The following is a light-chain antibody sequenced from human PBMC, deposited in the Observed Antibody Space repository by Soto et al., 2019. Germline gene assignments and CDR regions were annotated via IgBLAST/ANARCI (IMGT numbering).Light chain of an antibody. J-gene: IGKJ4*01. CDR2: DAS. Sequence: VMTQSPDSLAVSLGERATVNCKSSQSVLSRSDNKNYLAWYQQKPGQAPRLLIYDASNRATGIPARFSGSGSGTDFTLTISSLEPEDFAVYYCQQRSNWPLTFGGGTKVEIK. CDR1: QSVLSRSDNKNY. CDR3: QQRSNWPLT. V-gene: IGKV3-11*01.